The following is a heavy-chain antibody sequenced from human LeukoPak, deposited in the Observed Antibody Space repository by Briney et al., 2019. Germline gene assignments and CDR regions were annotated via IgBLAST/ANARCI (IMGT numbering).Heavy chain of an antibody. Sequence: HPGGSLRLSCAASGFTFSSFEMNWVRQAPGKGLEWVAVISYDGSNKYYADSVKGRFTISRDNSKNTLYLQMNSLRAEDTAVYYCAKELLWFGEPGYGMDVWGQGTTVTVSS. V-gene: IGHV3-30*18. CDR1: GFTFSSFE. J-gene: IGHJ6*02. CDR3: AKELLWFGEPGYGMDV. CDR2: ISYDGSNK. D-gene: IGHD3-10*01.